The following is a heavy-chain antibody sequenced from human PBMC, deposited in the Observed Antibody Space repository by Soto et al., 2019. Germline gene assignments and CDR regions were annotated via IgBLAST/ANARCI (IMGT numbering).Heavy chain of an antibody. J-gene: IGHJ3*02. D-gene: IGHD6-19*01. V-gene: IGHV3-74*01. CDR2: IDTYGSAT. Sequence: EVQLVESGGGLVQPGGSLRLSCAASGFTFSSYWMHWVRQAPGKGLVWVSRIDTYGSATRYADSVKGRFTISRDNAKNPLYLQMNTLRAEDTAVYYCARVLKSSGWDNDVFDIWGQGTMVTVSS. CDR1: GFTFSSYW. CDR3: ARVLKSSGWDNDVFDI.